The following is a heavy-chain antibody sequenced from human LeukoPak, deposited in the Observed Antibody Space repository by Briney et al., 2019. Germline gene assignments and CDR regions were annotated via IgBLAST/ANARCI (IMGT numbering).Heavy chain of an antibody. D-gene: IGHD3-10*01. CDR1: GFTFSSYG. J-gene: IGHJ4*02. Sequence: GGSLRLSCAASGFTFSSYGMHWVRQAPGKGLEWVAVIWYDGSNKYYADSVKGRFTISRDNSKNTLYLQMNSLRAEDTAVYYCARDRYYYGSGSYYSKKNYFDYWGQGTLVTVSS. CDR3: ARDRYYYGSGSYYSKKNYFDY. V-gene: IGHV3-33*01. CDR2: IWYDGSNK.